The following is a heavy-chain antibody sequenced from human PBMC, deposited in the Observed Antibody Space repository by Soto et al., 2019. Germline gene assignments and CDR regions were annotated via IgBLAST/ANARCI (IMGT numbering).Heavy chain of an antibody. Sequence: GGSLRLSCAVSGFSFGNYWMSWVRQAQGKGREWLASIKEDGSERYYLDSVKGRFTISRDNAKDSLSLQMNSLRGEDTAFYYCARDVGPVTIFGEALSGYFDFWGQGTLVTVSS. CDR2: IKEDGSER. V-gene: IGHV3-7*03. CDR3: ARDVGPVTIFGEALSGYFDF. CDR1: GFSFGNYW. D-gene: IGHD3-3*01. J-gene: IGHJ4*02.